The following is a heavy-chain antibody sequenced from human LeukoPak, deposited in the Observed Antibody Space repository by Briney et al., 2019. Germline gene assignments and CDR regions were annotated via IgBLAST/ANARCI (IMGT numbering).Heavy chain of an antibody. J-gene: IGHJ4*02. V-gene: IGHV1-18*01. Sequence: GASVKVSCKASGYTFSTSGISWVRQAPGQGLEWMGWISAYNGLTEFAQKFQGRVTMTSDTSTTTAYMELRSLSSDDTAVYYCARICCPASATWYPDDYWSQGTLVTVSS. CDR3: ARICCPASATWYPDDY. D-gene: IGHD6-13*01. CDR2: ISAYNGLT. CDR1: GYTFSTSG.